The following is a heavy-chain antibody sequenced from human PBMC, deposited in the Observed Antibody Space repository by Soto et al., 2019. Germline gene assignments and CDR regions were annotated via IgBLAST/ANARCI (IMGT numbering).Heavy chain of an antibody. CDR2: IYHSGST. Sequence: SETLSLTCAVSGGSISSSNWWSWVSXPPGKGLEWIGEIYHSGSTNYNPSLKSRVTISVDKSKNQFSLKLTNMDPVDTATYYCAHVDGYCTSTTCYGSDYGMDVWGQGTTVTVSS. V-gene: IGHV4-4*02. CDR1: GGSISSSNW. D-gene: IGHD2-2*03. J-gene: IGHJ6*02. CDR3: AHVDGYCTSTTCYGSDYGMDV.